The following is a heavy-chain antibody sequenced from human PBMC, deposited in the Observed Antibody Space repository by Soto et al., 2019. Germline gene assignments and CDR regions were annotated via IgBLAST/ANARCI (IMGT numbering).Heavy chain of an antibody. CDR2: INPSGGST. V-gene: IGHV1-46*01. Sequence: ASVKVSCKASGYTFTSYYMHWVRQAPGQGLEWMGIINPSGGSTSYAQKFQGRVTMTRDTSTSTVYMELSSLRSEDTAVYYCARGAKEGGYLHYYYYGMDVWGQGTTVTVS. J-gene: IGHJ6*02. D-gene: IGHD3-22*01. CDR1: GYTFTSYY. CDR3: ARGAKEGGYLHYYYYGMDV.